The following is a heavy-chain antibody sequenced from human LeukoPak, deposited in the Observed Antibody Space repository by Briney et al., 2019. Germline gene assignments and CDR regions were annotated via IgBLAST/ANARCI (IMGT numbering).Heavy chain of an antibody. J-gene: IGHJ4*02. D-gene: IGHD5-24*01. CDR3: ARDPGGISGDGYNFDYFDY. Sequence: GGSLRLSCAASGFTFSSYSMNWVRQAPGKGLEWVANIKQDGSEKYYVDSVKGRFTISRDNAKNSLYLQMNSLRAEDTAVYYCARDPGGISGDGYNFDYFDYWGQGTLVTVSS. V-gene: IGHV3-7*01. CDR1: GFTFSSYS. CDR2: IKQDGSEK.